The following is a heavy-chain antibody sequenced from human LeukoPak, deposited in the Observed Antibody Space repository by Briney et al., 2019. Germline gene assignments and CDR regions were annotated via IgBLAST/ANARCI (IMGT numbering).Heavy chain of an antibody. V-gene: IGHV1-69*01. D-gene: IGHD6-19*01. CDR1: GGTFSSYA. J-gene: IGHJ4*02. Sequence: SVKVSCKASGGTFSSYAISWVRQAPGQGLEWMGGIIPIFGTANYAQKFQGRVTITADESTCTAYMELSSLRSEDTAVYYRASGSAIAVAGYYFDYWGQGTLVTVSS. CDR3: ASGSAIAVAGYYFDY. CDR2: IIPIFGTA.